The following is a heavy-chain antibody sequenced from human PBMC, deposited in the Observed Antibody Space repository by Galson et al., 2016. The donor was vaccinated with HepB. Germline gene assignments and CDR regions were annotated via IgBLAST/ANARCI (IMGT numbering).Heavy chain of an antibody. D-gene: IGHD5-12*01. CDR1: GFIFNSAW. J-gene: IGHJ4*02. CDR3: TTGYSPAYHDGY. Sequence: SLRLSCAASGFIFNSAWMNWVRQAPGRGLEWVGHIKSEIDGGTTDYAAPVKGRFTISREDSKDTLYLQMDSLRTEDTAMYFCTTGYSPAYHDGYLGQGTLVTVSS. CDR2: IKSEIDGGTT. V-gene: IGHV3-15*01.